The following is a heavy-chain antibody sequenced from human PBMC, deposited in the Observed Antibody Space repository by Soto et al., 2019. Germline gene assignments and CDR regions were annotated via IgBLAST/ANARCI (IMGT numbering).Heavy chain of an antibody. V-gene: IGHV4-59*01. CDR2: LYYGRSA. J-gene: IGHJ4*02. D-gene: IGHD3-22*01. CDR1: GESISSYY. CDR3: ALRSMAVVPEY. Sequence: QVQLQESGPGLVKPSETLSLTCAVSGESISSYYCMWIRQPPGKGLESIGYLYYGRSANYNPSLKSRVTLSLDTSTNQCSLTLSSMTAADTAAYYCALRSMAVVPEYWGQGILVTVS.